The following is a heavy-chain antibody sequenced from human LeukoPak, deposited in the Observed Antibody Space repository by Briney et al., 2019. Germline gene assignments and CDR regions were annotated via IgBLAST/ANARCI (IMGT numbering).Heavy chain of an antibody. CDR2: IGSSAGTT. CDR1: GFTFSGCW. Sequence: PGGSLRLSCAASGFTFSGCWMTWVRQAPGKGLEWVSTIGSSAGTTLYADSVKGRFTISRDNSKNTLYLQINSLRAEDTAVYYCAKAWRAYGDYHTFDIWGQGTMVTVSS. CDR3: AKAWRAYGDYHTFDI. V-gene: IGHV3-23*01. D-gene: IGHD4-17*01. J-gene: IGHJ3*02.